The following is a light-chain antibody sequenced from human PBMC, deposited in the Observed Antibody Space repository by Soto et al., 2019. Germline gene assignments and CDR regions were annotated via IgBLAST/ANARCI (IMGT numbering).Light chain of an antibody. J-gene: IGKJ1*01. CDR3: QQYNSSPT. CDR1: QSISSS. V-gene: IGKV1-5*03. Sequence: DIQMTQSPSTLSASVGDRVTITCRASQSISSSLAWYQQKPGKAPKLLIYKASSLESGVPSRFSGSGSGTEFTLTISSLQPDDFATYHCQQYNSSPTFGQGTKVEIK. CDR2: KAS.